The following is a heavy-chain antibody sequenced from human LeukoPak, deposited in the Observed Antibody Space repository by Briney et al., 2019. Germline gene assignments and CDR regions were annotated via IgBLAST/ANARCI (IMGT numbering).Heavy chain of an antibody. CDR1: GFTFSSYA. CDR3: AKEFVVVVPTGAYFDY. Sequence: GGSLRLACAASGFTFSSYAMSWVRQAPGKGLEWVSAISGSGGSTYYADSVKGRFTISRDNSKNTLYLQMNSLSAEDTAVYYCAKEFVVVVPTGAYFDYWGQGTLVTVSS. D-gene: IGHD2-2*01. CDR2: ISGSGGST. V-gene: IGHV3-23*01. J-gene: IGHJ4*02.